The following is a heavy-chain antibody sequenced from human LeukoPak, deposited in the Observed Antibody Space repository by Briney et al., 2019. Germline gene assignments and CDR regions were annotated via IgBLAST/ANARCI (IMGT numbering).Heavy chain of an antibody. D-gene: IGHD3-10*01. CDR1: GFTFSSYG. J-gene: IGHJ4*02. CDR2: IRYDGSNK. CDR3: AKDGSGSYYSHLDY. V-gene: IGHV3-30*02. Sequence: PGGSLRLSCAASGFTFSSYGMHWVRQAPGKGLEWVAFIRYDGSNKYYADSVKGRFTISRDNSKNTLYLQMNSLRAEDTAVYYCAKDGSGSYYSHLDYWGQGTLVTVSS.